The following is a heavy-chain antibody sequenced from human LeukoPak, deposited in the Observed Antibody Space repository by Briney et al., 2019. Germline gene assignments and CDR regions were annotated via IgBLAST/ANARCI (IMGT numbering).Heavy chain of an antibody. CDR3: VRHRSDSGSSPIDF. V-gene: IGHV5-51*01. CDR2: IRPGDSDT. J-gene: IGHJ4*02. D-gene: IGHD6-6*01. Sequence: GEPLKISCKGSGYTFTSYFIGWVRQVPAQGLEWVAIIRPGDSDTRYSPSFRGQVTVSADRSINTAYLQWSSPKASDTAMYYCVRHRSDSGSSPIDFWGQGTLVTVSS. CDR1: GYTFTSYF.